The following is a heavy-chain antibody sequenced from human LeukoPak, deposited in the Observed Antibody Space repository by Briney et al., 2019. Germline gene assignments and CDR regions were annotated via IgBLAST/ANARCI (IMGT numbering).Heavy chain of an antibody. V-gene: IGHV3-23*01. CDR1: GFTFSSYA. D-gene: IGHD6-19*01. J-gene: IGHJ4*02. CDR2: ISYNGGGS. Sequence: PGGSLTLSCAASGFTFSSYAMSWVRQAPGKGLEWVSSISYNGGGSYYADSVKGRFTISRDNSKNTLHLQMNSLRAEDTAVYYCAKRDTSGYYYFDYWGQGTLVTVSS. CDR3: AKRDTSGYYYFDY.